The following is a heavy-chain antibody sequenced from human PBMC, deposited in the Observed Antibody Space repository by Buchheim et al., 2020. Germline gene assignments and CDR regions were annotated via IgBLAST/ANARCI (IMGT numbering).Heavy chain of an antibody. D-gene: IGHD1-26*01. CDR3: ARAFGGGGSYHAMYMDV. CDR2: ISSSSSTI. CDR1: GFTFSSYS. V-gene: IGHV3-48*01. J-gene: IGHJ6*03. Sequence: EVQLVESGGGLVQPGGSLRLSCAASGFTFSSYSMNWVRQAPGKGLEWVSYISSSSSTIYYADSVKGRFTIYRDDAKNSLYLQMNSLRAEDRAVYYCARAFGGGGSYHAMYMDVWGKGTT.